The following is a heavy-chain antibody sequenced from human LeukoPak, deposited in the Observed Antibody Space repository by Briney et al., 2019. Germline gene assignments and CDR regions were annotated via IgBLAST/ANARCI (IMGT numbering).Heavy chain of an antibody. J-gene: IGHJ4*02. D-gene: IGHD3-22*01. V-gene: IGHV3-21*01. CDR2: ISSSSSYI. CDR3: ARDKRVTMIVENDY. Sequence: PGGSLRLSCAASGFTFSSYSMNWVHQAPGKGLEWVSSISSSSSYIYYADSVKGRFTISRDNAKNSLYLQMNSLRAEDTAVYYCARDKRVTMIVENDYWGQGTLVTVSS. CDR1: GFTFSSYS.